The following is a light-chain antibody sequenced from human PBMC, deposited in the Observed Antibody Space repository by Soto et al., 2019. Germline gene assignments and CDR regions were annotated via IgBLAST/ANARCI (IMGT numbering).Light chain of an antibody. Sequence: EIVLTQSPGTLSLSPGERATLSCRASQSVSSNSLAWYLQKPGQAPRLLIYSASSRATGIPDRFSGSGSGTDFTLTISRLEPEDFAVYYCQQYGSSPGWTFGQGTKVEVK. J-gene: IGKJ1*01. CDR1: QSVSSNS. CDR3: QQYGSSPGWT. CDR2: SAS. V-gene: IGKV3-20*01.